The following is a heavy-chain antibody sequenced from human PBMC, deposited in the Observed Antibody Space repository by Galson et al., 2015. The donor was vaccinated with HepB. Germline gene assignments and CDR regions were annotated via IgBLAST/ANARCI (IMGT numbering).Heavy chain of an antibody. CDR1: GFTFSSYA. J-gene: IGHJ4*02. CDR3: AKMKEGYCTTTSCHLAYDY. D-gene: IGHD2-2*01. Sequence: SLRLSCAASGFTFSSYAMSWVRQAPGKGLEWVSGISDSGGSTYYADSVKGRFTISRDNSKNTLYLQMNSQRAEDTAVYYCAKMKEGYCTTTSCHLAYDYWGQGTLVTVSS. CDR2: ISDSGGST. V-gene: IGHV3-23*01.